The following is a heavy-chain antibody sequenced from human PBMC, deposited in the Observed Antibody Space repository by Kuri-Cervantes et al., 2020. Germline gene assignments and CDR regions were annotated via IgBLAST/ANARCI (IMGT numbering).Heavy chain of an antibody. CDR3: ARGASYYYGMDV. CDR2: IYSGGST. D-gene: IGHD1-26*01. J-gene: IGHJ6*02. CDR1: GFTVSSNY. V-gene: IGHV3-66*01. Sequence: GGSLRLSCAASGFTVSSNYMSWVRQAPGKGLEWVSVIYSGGSTYYADSVKGRFTISRENAKNSLYLQMNSLRAGDTAVYYCARGASYYYGMDVWGQGTTVTVSS.